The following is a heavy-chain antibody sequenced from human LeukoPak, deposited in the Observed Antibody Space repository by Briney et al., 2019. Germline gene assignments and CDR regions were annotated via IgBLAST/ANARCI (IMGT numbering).Heavy chain of an antibody. D-gene: IGHD6-13*01. V-gene: IGHV3-66*01. CDR3: ARVFRGSSWYGFDY. CDR1: GFTVSSNY. J-gene: IGHJ4*02. Sequence: GGSLRLSCAASGFTVSSNYMSWVRQAPGKGLEWVSVIYSGGSTYYADSVKGRFTISRDNSKNTLYLQMNSLRAEDTAVYYCARVFRGSSWYGFDYWGQGTLVTVSS. CDR2: IYSGGST.